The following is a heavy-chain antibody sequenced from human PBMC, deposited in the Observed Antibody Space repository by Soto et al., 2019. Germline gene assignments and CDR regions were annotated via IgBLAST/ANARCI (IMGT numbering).Heavy chain of an antibody. J-gene: IGHJ6*02. CDR3: ARGAFCGGAPGCRDMDV. V-gene: IGHV1-18*01. CDR1: GYKFISHS. D-gene: IGHD2-21*01. CDR2: ISAYNGNT. Sequence: QIQLVQSGGEVKKPGASVKVSCKSSGYKFISHSITCVRQAPGHGLEGMGRISAYNGNTNYAQKLQGIVTMTTDTSTNTAYMELRSLRSDDTAVYYCARGAFCGGAPGCRDMDVWGQGTTVTVSS.